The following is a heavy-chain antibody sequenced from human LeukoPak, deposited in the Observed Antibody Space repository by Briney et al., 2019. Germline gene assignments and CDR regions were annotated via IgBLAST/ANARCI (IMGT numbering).Heavy chain of an antibody. J-gene: IGHJ4*02. CDR1: GFTVSSNY. Sequence: GGSLRLSCAASGFTVSSNYMSWVRQAPGKGLEWVSVIYSGGSTYYADSVKGRFTISRDNSKNTLYLQMNSLRAEDTAVYYCAREMGPQYYDFWSGANDYWGQGTLVTVSS. CDR3: AREMGPQYYDFWSGANDY. V-gene: IGHV3-66*01. D-gene: IGHD3-3*01. CDR2: IYSGGST.